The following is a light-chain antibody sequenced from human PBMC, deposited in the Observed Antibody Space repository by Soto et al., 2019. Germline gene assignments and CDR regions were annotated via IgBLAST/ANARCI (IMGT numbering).Light chain of an antibody. Sequence: EIVLTQSPGTLSVSPGERATLSCRASQSINGNLAWYQRKPGQAPRLLMYATSVRATGIPARFSGSGSGTEYTLTISSLQSEDFAVYYCQQYGRSPQTFGQGTKVDIK. J-gene: IGKJ1*01. CDR2: ATS. V-gene: IGKV3-15*01. CDR1: QSINGN. CDR3: QQYGRSPQT.